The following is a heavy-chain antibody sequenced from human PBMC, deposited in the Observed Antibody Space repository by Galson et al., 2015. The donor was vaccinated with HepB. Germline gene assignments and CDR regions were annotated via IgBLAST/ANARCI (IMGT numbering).Heavy chain of an antibody. CDR2: ISGSGGST. V-gene: IGHV3-23*01. J-gene: IGHJ6*03. Sequence: SLRLSCAASGFTFSSYAMSWVRQAPGKGLEWVSAISGSGGSTYYADSVKGRFTISRDNSKNTLYLQMNSLRAEDTAVYYCATKRGDGSGSSWYLEYYYYYMDVWGKGTTVTVSS. CDR1: GFTFSSYA. D-gene: IGHD6-13*01. CDR3: ATKRGDGSGSSWYLEYYYYYMDV.